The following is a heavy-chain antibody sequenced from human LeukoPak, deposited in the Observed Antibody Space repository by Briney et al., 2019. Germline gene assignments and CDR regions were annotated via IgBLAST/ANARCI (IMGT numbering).Heavy chain of an antibody. CDR2: INPNSGGT. D-gene: IGHD3-22*01. CDR3: ARGGSGYFSWFDP. CDR1: GYTFTGYY. J-gene: IGHJ5*02. V-gene: IGHV1-2*02. Sequence: GASVKVSCKASGYTFTGYYMHWVRQAPGQGPEWMGWINPNSGGTNYAQKFQGRATMTRDTSISTAYMELSRLRSDDTAVYYCARGGSGYFSWFDPWGQGTLVTVSS.